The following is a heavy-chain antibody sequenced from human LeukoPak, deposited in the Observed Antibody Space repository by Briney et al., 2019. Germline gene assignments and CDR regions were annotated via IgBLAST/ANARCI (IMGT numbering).Heavy chain of an antibody. CDR2: ISYDGSNK. CDR3: ARDLDYYDSSGCLDY. V-gene: IGHV3-30-3*01. Sequence: GRSLRLSCAASGFTFSSYAMHWVRQAPGKGLEWVAVISYDGSNKYYADSVKGRFTISRDNSKNTLYLQMNSLRAEDTAVYYCARDLDYYDSSGCLDYWGQGTLVTVSS. CDR1: GFTFSSYA. D-gene: IGHD3-22*01. J-gene: IGHJ4*02.